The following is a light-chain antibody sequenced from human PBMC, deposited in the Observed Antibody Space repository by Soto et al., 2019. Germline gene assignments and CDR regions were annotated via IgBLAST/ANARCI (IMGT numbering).Light chain of an antibody. J-gene: IGKJ5*01. CDR3: QQRSNWPPIT. Sequence: EIVLTQSPCTLSLSPGERSTLSCRASQSVSIYLAWYQQRPGQAPRLLIYDASNRATGIPARFSGSGSGTDFTLTISILEAEDFAIYYCQQRSNWPPITFGQGTRLEIK. CDR1: QSVSIY. V-gene: IGKV3-11*01. CDR2: DAS.